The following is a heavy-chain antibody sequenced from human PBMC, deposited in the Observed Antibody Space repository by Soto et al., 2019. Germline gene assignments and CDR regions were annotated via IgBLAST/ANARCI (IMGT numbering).Heavy chain of an antibody. Sequence: QITLKESGPTLLKPTQTLTLTCTFSGFSLSTSGVSVGWIRQPPGTALEWLALIYWDDDKRYSPSLKSRLTISKHTSKNQVFLTVTNMDPVETATYCCAHKLYSTGFRWGQVTLVTVSS. CDR1: GFSLSTSGVS. D-gene: IGHD5-18*01. CDR2: IYWDDDK. CDR3: AHKLYSTGFR. J-gene: IGHJ4*02. V-gene: IGHV2-5*02.